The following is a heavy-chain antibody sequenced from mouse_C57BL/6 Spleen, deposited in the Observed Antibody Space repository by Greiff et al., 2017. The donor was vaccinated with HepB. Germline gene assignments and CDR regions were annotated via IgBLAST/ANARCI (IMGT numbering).Heavy chain of an antibody. CDR2: IDPSDSYT. V-gene: IGHV1-69*01. D-gene: IGHD1-1*02. CDR3: AREGTMAFDY. Sequence: VQLQQSGAELVMPGASVKLSCKASGYTFTSYWMHWVKQRPGQGLEWIGEIDPSDSYTNYNQKFKGKSTLTVDKSSSTAYMQLSSLTSEDSAVYYCAREGTMAFDYWGQGTTLTVSS. J-gene: IGHJ2*01. CDR1: GYTFTSYW.